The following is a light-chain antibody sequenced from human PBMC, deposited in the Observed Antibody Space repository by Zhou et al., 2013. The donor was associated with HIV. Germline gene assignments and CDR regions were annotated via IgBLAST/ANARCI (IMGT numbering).Light chain of an antibody. Sequence: TVLTQSPATLSLSPGERATLSCWASQSVSSNLAWYQQKPGQAPRLLMFGASSRATGIPDRFSGSGSGTDFTLTISRLEPEDFAVYYCQQYDSSPITFGQGTRLEI. J-gene: IGKJ5*01. CDR3: QQYDSSPIT. V-gene: IGKV3-20*01. CDR2: GAS. CDR1: QSVSSN.